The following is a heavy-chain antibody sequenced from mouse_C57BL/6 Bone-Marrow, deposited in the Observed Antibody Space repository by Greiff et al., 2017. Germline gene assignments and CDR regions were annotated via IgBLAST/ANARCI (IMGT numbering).Heavy chain of an antibody. Sequence: QVQLQQPGAELVKPGASVQLSCKASGYTFTSYWMHWVKQRPGQGLEWIGMIHPNSGSTNYNEKFKSKATLTVDKSSSTAYMQLSSLTSEDSAVYYCARGETMVTTGYFDYWGQGTTLTVSS. D-gene: IGHD2-2*01. CDR1: GYTFTSYW. J-gene: IGHJ2*01. CDR3: ARGETMVTTGYFDY. V-gene: IGHV1-64*01. CDR2: IHPNSGST.